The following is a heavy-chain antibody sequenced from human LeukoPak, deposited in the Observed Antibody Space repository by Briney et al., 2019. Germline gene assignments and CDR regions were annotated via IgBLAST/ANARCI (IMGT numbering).Heavy chain of an antibody. CDR2: ISGSSLYI. J-gene: IGHJ4*02. CDR1: GFTFSPYS. CDR3: ARDPPYYDNSGYYYDY. Sequence: GGSLRLSCAASGFTFSPYSMNWVRQAPGKGLEWVSSISGSSLYIYYADSVKGRFTISRDNAKNSLYLQMNSLRAEDTAVYYCARDPPYYDNSGYYYDYWGQETLVTVSS. D-gene: IGHD3-22*01. V-gene: IGHV3-21*01.